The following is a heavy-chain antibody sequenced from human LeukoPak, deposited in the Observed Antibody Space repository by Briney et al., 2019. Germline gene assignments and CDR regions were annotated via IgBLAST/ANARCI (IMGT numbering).Heavy chain of an antibody. Sequence: ASVKVSCKASGYAFTSYDINWVRQATGQGLEGMGWMNPNSGNTGYAQKFQGRVTMTRNTSISTAYMELSSLRSEDTAVYYCARSPIAAAGIMFDPWGQGTLVTVSS. D-gene: IGHD6-13*01. CDR1: GYAFTSYD. CDR2: MNPNSGNT. CDR3: ARSPIAAAGIMFDP. V-gene: IGHV1-8*01. J-gene: IGHJ5*02.